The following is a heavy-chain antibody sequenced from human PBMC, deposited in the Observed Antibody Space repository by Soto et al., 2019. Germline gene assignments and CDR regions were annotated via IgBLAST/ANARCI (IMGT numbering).Heavy chain of an antibody. J-gene: IGHJ6*02. D-gene: IGHD5-18*01. CDR3: ARPLYSYGPMDV. V-gene: IGHV4-61*01. Sequence: SETLSLTCTVSGGSVSSGSYYWSWIRQPPGKGLEWIGYIYYSGSTNYNPSLKSRVTISVDTSKNQFSLKLSSVTAADTAVYYCARPLYSYGPMDVLGQGTTVTVSS. CDR1: GGSVSSGSYY. CDR2: IYYSGST.